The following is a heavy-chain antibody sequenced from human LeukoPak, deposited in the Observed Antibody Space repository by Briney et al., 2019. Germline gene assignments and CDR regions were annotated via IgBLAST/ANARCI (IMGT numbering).Heavy chain of an antibody. J-gene: IGHJ4*02. CDR1: GGSVNSYF. V-gene: IGHV4-59*02. CDR2: IYYSGST. D-gene: IGHD6-19*01. CDR3: ARLPYSSGWYVY. Sequence: SETLSLTCSVSGGSVNSYFWSWIRQPPGKGLEWIGYIYYSGSTNYNPSLESRVTISVDTSKNQFSLKLSSVTASDTAVYYCARLPYSSGWYVYWGQGILVTVSS.